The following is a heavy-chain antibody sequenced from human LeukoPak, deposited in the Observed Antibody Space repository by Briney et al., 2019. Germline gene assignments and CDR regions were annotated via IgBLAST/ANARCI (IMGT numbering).Heavy chain of an antibody. CDR1: GYTFTGYY. D-gene: IGHD5-18*01. V-gene: IGHV1-2*02. J-gene: IGHJ6*02. CDR3: ARDKQRYYYFGMDV. CDR2: INPNSGGT. Sequence: GASVKASCKASGYTFTGYYLHWVRQAPGQGLEWMGWINPNSGGTNYAQKFQGRVTMTRDTSISTAYMELSRLRSDDTAVYYCARDKQRYYYFGMDVLGQGSTVTVSS.